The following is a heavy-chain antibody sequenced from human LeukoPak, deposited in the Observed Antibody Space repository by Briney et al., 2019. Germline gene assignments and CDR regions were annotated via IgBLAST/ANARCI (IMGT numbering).Heavy chain of an antibody. CDR2: IRDTGDSS. J-gene: IGHJ4*02. CDR1: GFSFGSYA. CDR3: ARDRPGVGAIDY. Sequence: PGGSLRLSCAASGFSFGSYAMTWVRQAPGKGLEWVSTIRDTGDSSFYADSVKGRFTISRDNAKNSLYLQMNSLRDEDTAVYNCARDRPGVGAIDYWGQGTLVTVSS. D-gene: IGHD1-26*01. V-gene: IGHV3-23*01.